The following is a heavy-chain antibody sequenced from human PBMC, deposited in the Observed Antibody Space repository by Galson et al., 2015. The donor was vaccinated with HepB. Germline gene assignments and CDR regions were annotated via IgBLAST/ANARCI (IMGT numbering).Heavy chain of an antibody. V-gene: IGHV3-15*01. CDR1: GFTFSNAW. Sequence: SLRLSCAASGFTFSNAWMSWVRRAPGKGLEWVGRIKSKTDGGTTDYAAPVKGRFTISRDDSKNTLYLQMNSLKTEDTAVYYCTTEDIVVVPAAPSTLAFDIWGQGTMVTVSS. D-gene: IGHD2-2*01. J-gene: IGHJ3*02. CDR2: IKSKTDGGTT. CDR3: TTEDIVVVPAAPSTLAFDI.